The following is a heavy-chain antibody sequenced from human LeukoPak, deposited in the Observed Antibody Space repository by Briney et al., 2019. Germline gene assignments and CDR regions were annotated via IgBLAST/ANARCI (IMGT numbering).Heavy chain of an antibody. D-gene: IGHD2-15*01. V-gene: IGHV1-69*06. J-gene: IGHJ5*02. CDR2: IIPIFGTA. Sequence: GASVKVSCKASGYTFTIYSISWVRQAPGQGLEWMGGIIPIFGTANYAQKFQGRVTITADKSTSTAYMELSSLRSEDTAVYYCARDRCSGGSCYGVLDPWGQGTLVTVSS. CDR3: ARDRCSGGSCYGVLDP. CDR1: GYTFTIYS.